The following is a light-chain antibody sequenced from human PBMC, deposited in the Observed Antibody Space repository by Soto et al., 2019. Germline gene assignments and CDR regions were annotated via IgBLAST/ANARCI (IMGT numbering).Light chain of an antibody. J-gene: IGLJ3*02. Sequence: QSVLTQPPSASGTPGQRVTISCSGSSSNIGSNYVYWYQQLPGTAPKLLIYRNNQRPSGVPDRFSGSKSGTAASLAITGLQAEDEADYYCQSYDTSLSARVFGGGTKLTVL. CDR1: SSNIGSNY. CDR2: RNN. V-gene: IGLV1-47*01. CDR3: QSYDTSLSARV.